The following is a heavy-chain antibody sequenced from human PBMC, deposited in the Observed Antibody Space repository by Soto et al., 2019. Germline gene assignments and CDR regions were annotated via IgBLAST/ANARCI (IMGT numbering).Heavy chain of an antibody. J-gene: IGHJ4*02. CDR1: GGSISSYY. Sequence: PSETLSLTCTVSGGSISSYYWSWIRQPPGKGLEWIGYIYFTGSTNYNPSLKSRVTISLDTSKNQFSLKLTSVAAADTAVYYCARVIGSSGWVDYWGQGALVTVSS. D-gene: IGHD6-19*01. CDR2: IYFTGST. V-gene: IGHV4-59*01. CDR3: ARVIGSSGWVDY.